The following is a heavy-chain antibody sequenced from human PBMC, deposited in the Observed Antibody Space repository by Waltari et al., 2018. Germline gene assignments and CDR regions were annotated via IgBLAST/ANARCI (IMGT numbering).Heavy chain of an antibody. CDR2: INPNSGGT. V-gene: IGHV1-2*06. Sequence: QVQLVQSGAEVKKPGASVKVSCKASGYTFTGYYMHWVRQAPGQGLEWMGRINPNSGGTNYAQKFQGRVTMTRDTSISTAYMELSRLRSDDTAVYYCARAVEMATISDAFDIWGQGTMVTVSS. CDR3: ARAVEMATISDAFDI. CDR1: GYTFTGYY. D-gene: IGHD5-12*01. J-gene: IGHJ3*02.